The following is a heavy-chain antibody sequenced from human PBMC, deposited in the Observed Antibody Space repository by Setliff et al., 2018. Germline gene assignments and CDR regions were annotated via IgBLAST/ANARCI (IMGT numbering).Heavy chain of an antibody. CDR3: ASWGSAIGFDL. D-gene: IGHD3-16*01. CDR2: ISRSGAT. CDR1: GDSIMSPTYT. V-gene: IGHV4-31*01. Sequence: SETLSLTCTVSGDSIMSPTYTWTWIRQLPGKGLEWIGYISRSGATSYNWSLKRHIAISLDTSKNQLSLNPSSVSAADTATYYCASWGSAIGFDLWGQGKLVTVSS. J-gene: IGHJ3*01.